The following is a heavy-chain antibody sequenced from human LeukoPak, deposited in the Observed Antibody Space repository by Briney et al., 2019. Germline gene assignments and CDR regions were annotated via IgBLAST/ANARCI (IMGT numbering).Heavy chain of an antibody. V-gene: IGHV4-39*01. D-gene: IGHD2-15*01. CDR2: IYYSGST. CDR3: ARAYCSGGSCYYYYYMDV. CDR1: GGSISSSSYY. J-gene: IGHJ6*03. Sequence: PSETLSLTCTVSGGSISSSSYYWGWIRQPPGKGLEWIGSIYYSGSTYYNPSLKSRVTISVDTSKNQFSLKLSSVTAADTAVYYCARAYCSGGSCYYYYYMDVWGKGTTVTISS.